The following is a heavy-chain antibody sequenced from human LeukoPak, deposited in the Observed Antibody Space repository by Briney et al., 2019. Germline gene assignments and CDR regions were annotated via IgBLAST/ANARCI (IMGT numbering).Heavy chain of an antibody. CDR1: GFTFSSYA. CDR3: AKGDGELLQNLDY. Sequence: GGSLRLSCAASGFTFSSYAMSWVRQAPGKGLEWVSAISGSGGSTYYADSVKGRFTISRDNSTNTLYLQMNSLRAEDTAVYYCAKGDGELLQNLDYWGQGTLVTVSS. CDR2: ISGSGGST. V-gene: IGHV3-23*01. D-gene: IGHD3-10*01. J-gene: IGHJ4*02.